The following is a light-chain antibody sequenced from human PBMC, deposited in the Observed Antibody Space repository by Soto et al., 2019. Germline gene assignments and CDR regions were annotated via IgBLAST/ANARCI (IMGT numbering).Light chain of an antibody. V-gene: IGLV7-46*01. Sequence: QAVVTQEPSLTVSPGGTVTLTCASNTGPVTTSHYTYWIQKKTGQAPRTLIYDTTQRHPWTPARFSASLLGGKAALTLSGAQPDDEADYYCFLSHKGPWVFGGGTKLTVL. J-gene: IGLJ3*02. CDR1: TGPVTTSHY. CDR3: FLSHKGPWV. CDR2: DTT.